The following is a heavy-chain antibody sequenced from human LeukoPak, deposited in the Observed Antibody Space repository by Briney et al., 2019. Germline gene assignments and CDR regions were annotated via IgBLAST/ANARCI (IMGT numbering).Heavy chain of an antibody. CDR1: GGSITTYY. Sequence: SETLSLTCTLSGGSITTYYWSWIRQPPGKGLEWIGSIYYSGSTYYNPSLKSRVTISVDTSKNQFSLKLSSVTAADTAVYNCARHSGSYYPLDYWGQGTLVTVSS. J-gene: IGHJ4*02. V-gene: IGHV4-59*05. CDR3: ARHSGSYYPLDY. CDR2: IYYSGST. D-gene: IGHD1-26*01.